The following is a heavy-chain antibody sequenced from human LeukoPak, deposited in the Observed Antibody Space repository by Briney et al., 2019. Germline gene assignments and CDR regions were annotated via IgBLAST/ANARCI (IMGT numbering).Heavy chain of an antibody. CDR2: IKQDGSEK. CDR3: ARDRDYGDYLNAFDI. J-gene: IGHJ3*02. CDR1: GFPFRSCW. Sequence: GGSLRLSCAASGFPFRSCWMRWVRRATGKAVEWVANIKQDGSEKYYVDSVKGRFTISRDNAKNSLYLQMNSLRAEDTAVYYCARDRDYGDYLNAFDIWGQGTMVTVSS. V-gene: IGHV3-7*01. D-gene: IGHD4-17*01.